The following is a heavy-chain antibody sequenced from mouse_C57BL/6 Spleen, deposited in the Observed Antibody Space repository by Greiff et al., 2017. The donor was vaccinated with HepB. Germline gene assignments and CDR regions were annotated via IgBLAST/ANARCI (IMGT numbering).Heavy chain of an antibody. Sequence: QVQLQQPGAELVKPGASVKLSCKASGYTFTSYWMQWEKQRPGQGLEWIGEIDPSDSYTNYNQKFKGKATLTVDTSSSTAYMQLSSLTSEDSAVYYCARAMDYWGQGTSVTVSS. V-gene: IGHV1-50*01. CDR1: GYTFTSYW. J-gene: IGHJ4*01. CDR3: ARAMDY. CDR2: IDPSDSYT.